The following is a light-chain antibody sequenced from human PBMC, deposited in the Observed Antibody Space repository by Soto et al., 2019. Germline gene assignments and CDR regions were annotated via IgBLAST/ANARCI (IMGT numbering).Light chain of an antibody. J-gene: IGLJ2*01. Sequence: QPVLTQSPSASAPLGASVKLTCTLSSGHSSYAIAWHQQQPEKGPRYLMKLNSDGSHSKGDGIPDRFSGSSSGAERYLTISRLQSEDEADYYCQTWGTGIRVFGGGTKLTVL. V-gene: IGLV4-69*01. CDR2: LNSDGSH. CDR3: QTWGTGIRV. CDR1: SGHSSYA.